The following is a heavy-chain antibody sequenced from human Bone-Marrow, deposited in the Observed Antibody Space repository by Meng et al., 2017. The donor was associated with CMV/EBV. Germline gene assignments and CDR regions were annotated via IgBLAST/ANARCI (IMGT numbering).Heavy chain of an antibody. J-gene: IGHJ4*02. CDR1: GYTFTSYD. Sequence: ASVKVSCKASGYTFTSYDINWVRQATGQGLEWMGWMNPNSGGTNYAQKFQGRVTMTRDTSISTAYMELSRLRSDDTAVYYCARTDYYDSSGYSFFDYWGQGTLVTVSS. CDR2: MNPNSGGT. V-gene: IGHV1-2*02. CDR3: ARTDYYDSSGYSFFDY. D-gene: IGHD3-22*01.